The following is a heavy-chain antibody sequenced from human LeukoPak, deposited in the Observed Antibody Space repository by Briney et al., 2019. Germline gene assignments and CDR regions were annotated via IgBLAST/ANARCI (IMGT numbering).Heavy chain of an antibody. Sequence: GGSLRLSCAASGFTFSSYAMSWVRQAPGKGLEWVSTITGSGGSTYYTDSVKGRFTISRDNSKNTLYLQMNSLRADDTAVYYCGKGTIVVGNTAYYDYWGQGTLVTVSS. V-gene: IGHV3-23*01. CDR3: GKGTIVVGNTAYYDY. CDR2: ITGSGGST. J-gene: IGHJ4*02. D-gene: IGHD2-2*01. CDR1: GFTFSSYA.